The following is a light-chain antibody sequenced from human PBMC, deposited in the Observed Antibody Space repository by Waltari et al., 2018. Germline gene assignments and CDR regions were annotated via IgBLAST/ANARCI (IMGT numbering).Light chain of an antibody. V-gene: IGKV3-20*01. CDR3: QQHGTLPAT. CDR1: QSVGSSS. J-gene: IGKJ1*01. CDR2: RAS. Sequence: EIVLTQSPGTASLFPGERVTLSCRTSQSVGSSSLAWYQHKPGQAPRLVIYRASRRATGIPDRFSGSGSGTDFSLTISRLEPEDFAVYYCQQHGTLPATFGQGTKVEIK.